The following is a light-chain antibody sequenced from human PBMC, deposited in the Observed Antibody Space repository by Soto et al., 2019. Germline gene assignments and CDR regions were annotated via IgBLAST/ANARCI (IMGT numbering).Light chain of an antibody. CDR3: QQHHNCPRR. CDR2: GAS. CDR1: QSVSSN. J-gene: IGKJ1*01. Sequence: EIVMTQSPATLSVSPGERATLSCRASQSVSSNLAWYQQKPGQAPRLLIYGASTRATGIPAGFSGSGSGTEFTLTISSLQSEDFGVYYRQQHHNCPRRFGQGTK. V-gene: IGKV3-15*01.